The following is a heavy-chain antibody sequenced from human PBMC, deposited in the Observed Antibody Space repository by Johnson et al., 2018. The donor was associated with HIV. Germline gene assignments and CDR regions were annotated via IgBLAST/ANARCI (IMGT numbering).Heavy chain of an antibody. CDR3: ARENWGKQQLVTGNDAFDI. CDR1: GFTFSSYA. J-gene: IGHJ3*02. CDR2: ISYDGSNK. Sequence: VQLVESGGGVVQPGRSLRLSCAASGFTFSSYAMHWVRQAPGKGLEWVAVISYDGSNKYYADSVKGRFTISRDNSKNTLYLQMNSLRAEDTAVYYCARENWGKQQLVTGNDAFDIWGQGTMVTVSS. V-gene: IGHV3-30*04. D-gene: IGHD6-13*01.